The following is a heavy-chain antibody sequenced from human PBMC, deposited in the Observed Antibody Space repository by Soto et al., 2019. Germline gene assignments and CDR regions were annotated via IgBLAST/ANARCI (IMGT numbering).Heavy chain of an antibody. V-gene: IGHV3-23*01. Sequence: VGSLRLSCAASGFTFSSYAMGWVRQGPGKGLEWVAVVSIGGSTHYADSVRGRFTISRDNSKNTLSLQMNSLTAEDTAVYFCAKRRGAGGHFDYWGQGALVTVSS. CDR3: AKRRGAGGHFDY. CDR2: VSIGGST. CDR1: GFTFSSYA. D-gene: IGHD2-15*01. J-gene: IGHJ4*02.